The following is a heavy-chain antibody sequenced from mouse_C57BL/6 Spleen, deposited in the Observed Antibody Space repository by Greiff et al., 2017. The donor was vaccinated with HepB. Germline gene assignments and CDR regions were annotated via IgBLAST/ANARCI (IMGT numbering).Heavy chain of an antibody. CDR2: IYPGDGDT. V-gene: IGHV1-80*01. CDR1: GYAFSSYW. J-gene: IGHJ4*01. CDR3: SRSDLYYAMDY. Sequence: QVQLQQSGAELVKPGASVKISCKASGYAFSSYWMNWVKPRPGKGLEWIGQIYPGDGDTNYNGKFKGKSPLTADKSSSTAYMQLSSLTSEDSAVYFCSRSDLYYAMDYWGQGTSVTVSS.